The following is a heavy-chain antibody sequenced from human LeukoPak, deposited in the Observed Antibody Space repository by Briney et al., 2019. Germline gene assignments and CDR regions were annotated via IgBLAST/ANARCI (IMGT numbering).Heavy chain of an antibody. V-gene: IGHV3-23*01. J-gene: IGHJ4*02. CDR2: IISSGVST. CDR1: GFTFSNYA. D-gene: IGHD5-18*01. CDR3: AKAPANYVDTAMGTFDY. Sequence: GGSLRLSCAASGFTFSNYAMNWVRQPPGKGLEWVSAIISSGVSTYYADSVKGRFTISRDNSKNTLYLQMNSLRAEDTAVYYCAKAPANYVDTAMGTFDYWGQGTLVTVSS.